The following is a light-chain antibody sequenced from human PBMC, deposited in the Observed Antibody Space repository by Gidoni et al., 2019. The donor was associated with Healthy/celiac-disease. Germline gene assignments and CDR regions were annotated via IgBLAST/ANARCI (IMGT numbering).Light chain of an antibody. Sequence: EIVMTQSPATLSVSPGERATLSCRASQSVSSNLAWYQQKPGQAPRLLIHGASTRATGIPARFSGSGSGTEFTLTISSLQSEDFAVYYCQQYNNWPSGTFGQXTKVEIK. CDR2: GAS. CDR3: QQYNNWPSGT. CDR1: QSVSSN. V-gene: IGKV3-15*01. J-gene: IGKJ1*01.